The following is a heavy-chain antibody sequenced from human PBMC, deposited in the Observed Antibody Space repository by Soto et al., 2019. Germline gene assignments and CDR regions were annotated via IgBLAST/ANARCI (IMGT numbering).Heavy chain of an antibody. CDR1: GFTFSGSA. V-gene: IGHV3-73*01. CDR2: IRSKANSYAT. J-gene: IGHJ4*02. D-gene: IGHD5-18*01. Sequence: GGSLRLSCAGSGFTFSGSALHWVRQASGKGLEWVGRIRSKANSYATAYAASVKGRFTISRDDSKNTAYLQMNSLRAEDTAVYYCAKIPPGYGYGYFYFDYWGQGTLVTVSS. CDR3: AKIPPGYGYGYFYFDY.